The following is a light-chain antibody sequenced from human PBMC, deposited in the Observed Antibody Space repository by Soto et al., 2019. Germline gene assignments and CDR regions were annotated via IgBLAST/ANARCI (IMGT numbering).Light chain of an antibody. CDR1: RSVSSN. CDR3: QQYNNWPRT. V-gene: IGKV3-15*01. J-gene: IGKJ5*01. Sequence: EIVMTQSPGTLSLSPGERATLSCRASRSVSSNLAWYQQKPGQAPRLLIYGASARATGIPARFRGSGSGTDFTLTISSLQSEDFAVYYCQQYNNWPRTFGQGTRLEIK. CDR2: GAS.